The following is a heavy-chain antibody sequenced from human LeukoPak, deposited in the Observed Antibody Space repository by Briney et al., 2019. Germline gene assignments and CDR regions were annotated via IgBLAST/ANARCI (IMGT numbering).Heavy chain of an antibody. D-gene: IGHD5-18*01. Sequence: ASVKVSCKAAGYTFTGYYIHWVRQAPGQGLEWMGRINPNSGGTNYAQKFQGRITMTRDTSITTAYMEVTRLRADDTAVYYCARNRWGTAMALVGYWGQGTLVTVSS. CDR2: INPNSGGT. V-gene: IGHV1-2*06. CDR3: ARNRWGTAMALVGY. J-gene: IGHJ4*02. CDR1: GYTFTGYY.